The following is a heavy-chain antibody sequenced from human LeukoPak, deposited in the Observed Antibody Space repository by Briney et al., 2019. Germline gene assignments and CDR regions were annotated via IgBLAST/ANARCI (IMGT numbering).Heavy chain of an antibody. V-gene: IGHV3-73*01. J-gene: IGHJ6*03. CDR1: GFTFSGSA. D-gene: IGHD6-6*01. Sequence: GGSLKLSCAASGFTFSGSAMHWVRQASGKGLEWVGRIRSKANSYATAYAASVKGRFTISRDDSKNTAYLQMTSLKTEDTAVYYCTRDSSSSEPAYYYYYMDVWGKGTTVTVSS. CDR2: IRSKANSYAT. CDR3: TRDSSSSEPAYYYYYMDV.